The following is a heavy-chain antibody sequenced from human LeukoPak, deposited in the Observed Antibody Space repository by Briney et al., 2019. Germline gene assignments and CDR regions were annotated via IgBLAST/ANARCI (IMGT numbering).Heavy chain of an antibody. V-gene: IGHV3-23*01. CDR1: GFTFSGYY. CDR2: IPGSGGST. D-gene: IGHD2-21*02. J-gene: IGHJ4*02. Sequence: PGGSLRLSCAASGFTFSGYYMSWIRQAPGKGLEWVSAIPGSGGSTYYADSVKGRFTISRDNSKNTLYLQMNNLRAEDTAVYYCAKEPAYCGGDCYFLLDYWGQGTLVTVSS. CDR3: AKEPAYCGGDCYFLLDY.